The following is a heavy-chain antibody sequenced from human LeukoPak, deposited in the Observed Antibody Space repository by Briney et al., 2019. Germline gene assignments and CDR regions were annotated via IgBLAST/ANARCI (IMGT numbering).Heavy chain of an antibody. CDR3: ARKSASGNYPLDY. V-gene: IGHV3-74*01. D-gene: IGHD3-10*01. J-gene: IGHJ4*02. CDR1: GFTFSDYY. CDR2: MNSDGSTT. Sequence: PGGSLRLSCVVSGFTFSDYYMHWARQAPGKGLVWVSHMNSDGSTTDYADSVKGRFTISRDNAKNTVFLQMSSLRAEGTALYYCARKSASGNYPLDYWGQGTLVTVSS.